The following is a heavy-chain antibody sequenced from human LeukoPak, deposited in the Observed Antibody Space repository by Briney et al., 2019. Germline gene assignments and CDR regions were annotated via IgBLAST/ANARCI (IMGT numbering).Heavy chain of an antibody. CDR3: TTGDHDYVY. Sequence: PGGSLRLSCAASGFTFRNNGMNWVRQAPGKGLEWVGRIKSKTDGGTTDFAAPVKGRFTMSRDDSINTLYLQTNSLKTEDTAVYYCTTGDHDYVYWGQGTLVTVSS. D-gene: IGHD4-17*01. CDR2: IKSKTDGGTT. CDR1: GFTFRNNG. J-gene: IGHJ4*02. V-gene: IGHV3-15*01.